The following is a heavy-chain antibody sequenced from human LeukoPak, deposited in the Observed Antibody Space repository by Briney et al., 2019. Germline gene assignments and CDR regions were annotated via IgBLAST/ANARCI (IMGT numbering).Heavy chain of an antibody. J-gene: IGHJ4*02. D-gene: IGHD4-23*01. CDR3: TDNPDYGGNSD. CDR1: GFTVSNVW. Sequence: GGSLRLSCAASGFTVSNVWVSWFRQAPGKGLEWVGRIKTNTDGGTTDYAAPAKGRFTISRDDSQNTVYLQMNSLKTEDTAVSYSTDNPDYGGNSDWGQGTLVTVSS. CDR2: IKTNTDGGTT. V-gene: IGHV3-15*01.